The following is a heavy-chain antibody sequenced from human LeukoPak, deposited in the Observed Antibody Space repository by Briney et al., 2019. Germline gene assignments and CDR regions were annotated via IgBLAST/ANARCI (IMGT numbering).Heavy chain of an antibody. CDR1: GYTFTSYD. Sequence: ASVKVSGKASGYTFTSYDINWERQATGQGLEWMGWMNPNSGNTGYAQKFQGRVTMTRNTPISTAYMELSSLRSEDTAVYYCARLGVYYDSSGYYYDYWGQGIPVTVSS. D-gene: IGHD3-22*01. J-gene: IGHJ4*02. CDR2: MNPNSGNT. V-gene: IGHV1-8*01. CDR3: ARLGVYYDSSGYYYDY.